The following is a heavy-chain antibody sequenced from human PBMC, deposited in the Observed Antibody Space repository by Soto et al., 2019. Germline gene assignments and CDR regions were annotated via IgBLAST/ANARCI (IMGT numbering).Heavy chain of an antibody. V-gene: IGHV3-30*18. CDR2: ISYDGSNK. CDR3: AKDLRGCSSTSCYRPSYYYYGMDV. CDR1: GFTFSSYG. J-gene: IGHJ6*02. D-gene: IGHD2-2*01. Sequence: QVQLAESGGGVVQPGRSLRLSCAASGFTFSSYGMHWVRQAPGKGLEWVAVISYDGSNKYYADSVKGRFTISRDNSKNTLYLQMNSLRAEDTAVYYCAKDLRGCSSTSCYRPSYYYYGMDVWGQGTTVTVSS.